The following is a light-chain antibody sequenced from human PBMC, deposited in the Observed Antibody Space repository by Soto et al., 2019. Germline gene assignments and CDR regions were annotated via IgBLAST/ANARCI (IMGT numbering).Light chain of an antibody. CDR2: EVS. Sequence: QSALTQPASVSGSPGQSSTFSCTGTSSDVGSSNLVSWYQQHPGKAPKLLIYEVSKRPSGVSNRFSGSKSGNTASLTICGLQAEAEADYYCCSYAGSSTHVFGTGTQLTVL. J-gene: IGLJ1*01. V-gene: IGLV2-23*02. CDR3: CSYAGSSTHV. CDR1: SSDVGSSNL.